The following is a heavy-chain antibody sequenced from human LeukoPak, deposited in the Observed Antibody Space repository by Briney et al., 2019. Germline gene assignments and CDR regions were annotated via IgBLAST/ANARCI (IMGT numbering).Heavy chain of an antibody. CDR3: AKEGPSTVA. J-gene: IGHJ4*02. CDR2: IWYDGSNK. V-gene: IGHV3-30*02. D-gene: IGHD4-23*01. Sequence: PGGSLRLSCAASGFTFSSYGMHWVRQAPGKGLEWVAVIWYDGSNKYYADSVKGRFTISRDNSKNTLYLQMNSLRAEDTAVYYCAKEGPSTVAWGQGTLVTVSS. CDR1: GFTFSSYG.